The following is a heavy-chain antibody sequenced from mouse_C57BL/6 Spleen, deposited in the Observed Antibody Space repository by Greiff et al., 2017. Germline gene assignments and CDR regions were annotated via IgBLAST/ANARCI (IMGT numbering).Heavy chain of an antibody. Sequence: VKLVESGAELMKPGASVKLSCKATGYTFTGYWIEWVKQRPGHGLEWIGEILPGSGSTNYNEKFKGKATFTADTSSNTAYMQLSSLTTEDSAIYYCARDLIYYGSSLYYFDYWGQGTTLTVSS. J-gene: IGHJ2*01. CDR3: ARDLIYYGSSLYYFDY. CDR1: GYTFTGYW. CDR2: ILPGSGST. D-gene: IGHD1-1*01. V-gene: IGHV1-9*01.